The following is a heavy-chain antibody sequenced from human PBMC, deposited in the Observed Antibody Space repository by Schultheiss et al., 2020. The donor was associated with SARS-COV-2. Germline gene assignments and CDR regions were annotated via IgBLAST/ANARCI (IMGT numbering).Heavy chain of an antibody. CDR2: IYYSGST. CDR1: GGSISSSSYY. V-gene: IGHV4-61*05. Sequence: SETLSLTCTVSGGSISSSSYYWGWIRQPPGKGLEWIGYIYYSGSTNYNPSLKSRVTISVDTSKIQFSLKLSSVTAADTAVYYCARCSLFGYMDVWGKGTTVTVSS. J-gene: IGHJ6*03. D-gene: IGHD3-10*02. CDR3: ARCSLFGYMDV.